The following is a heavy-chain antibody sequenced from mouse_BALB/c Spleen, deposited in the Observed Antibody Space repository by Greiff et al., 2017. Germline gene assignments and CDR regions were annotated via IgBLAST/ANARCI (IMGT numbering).Heavy chain of an antibody. Sequence: SGAELVKPGASVKMSCKASGYTFTSYNMHWVKQTPGQGLEWIGAIYPGNGDTSYNQKFKGKATLTADKSSSTAYMQLSSLTSEDSAVYYCAREGRSWFAYWGQGTLVTVSA. V-gene: IGHV1-12*01. CDR3: AREGRSWFAY. CDR2: IYPGNGDT. CDR1: GYTFTSYN. J-gene: IGHJ3*01.